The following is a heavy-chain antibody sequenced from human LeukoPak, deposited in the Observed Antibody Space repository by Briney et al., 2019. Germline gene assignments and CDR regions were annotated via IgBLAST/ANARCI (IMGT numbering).Heavy chain of an antibody. D-gene: IGHD1-14*01. CDR2: INHTGDT. CDR1: GGLFSGYY. CDR3: AREPHRVLVPGPPDF. Sequence: SETLSLTCSVSGGLFSGYYWSWIRQSPGKGLEWIGEINHTGDTNYNPSLQSRATTSIDSSKRQFSLRLNSVTAADTAVYYCAREPHRVLVPGPPDFWGQGILVTVSS. J-gene: IGHJ4*02. V-gene: IGHV4-34*01.